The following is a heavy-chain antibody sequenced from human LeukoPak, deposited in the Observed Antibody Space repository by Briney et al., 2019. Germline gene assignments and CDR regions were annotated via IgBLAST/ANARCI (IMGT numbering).Heavy chain of an antibody. CDR2: IYSGGNT. D-gene: IGHD6-13*01. CDR3: TRDTPGIAASVSGG. CDR1: GFSVSHNY. J-gene: IGHJ1*01. V-gene: IGHV3-53*01. Sequence: GGSLRLPCTASGFSVSHNYMNWLRQAPGKGLEWVALIYSGGNTHYADSVKGRFTISRDNSKNTLYLQMSSLRVEDTAVYYCTRDTPGIAASVSGGWGQGTLVTVSS.